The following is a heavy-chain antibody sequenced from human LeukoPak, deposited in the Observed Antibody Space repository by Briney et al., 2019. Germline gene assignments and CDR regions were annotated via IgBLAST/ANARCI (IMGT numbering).Heavy chain of an antibody. Sequence: ASVKVSCKASGYTFTSYGISWVRQAPGQGLEWMGWISVYSGNTNYAQKIQGRVTMTTDTSTSTAYMELRSLTSDDTAVYYCARAGSQYDSSGYSRLWGQGTLVTVSS. J-gene: IGHJ4*02. CDR1: GYTFTSYG. D-gene: IGHD3-22*01. CDR3: ARAGSQYDSSGYSRL. V-gene: IGHV1-18*01. CDR2: ISVYSGNT.